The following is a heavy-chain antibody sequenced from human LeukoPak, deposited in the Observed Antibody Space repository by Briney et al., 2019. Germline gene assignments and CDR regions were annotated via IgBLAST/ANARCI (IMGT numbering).Heavy chain of an antibody. D-gene: IGHD2-8*02. Sequence: ASVKVSCKAYGYTFTGYYMHWVRQAPGQGLEWMGWINPNSGGTNYAQKFQGRVTMTRDTSISTAYMELSRLRSDDTAIYYCATYRQVLLPFESWGQGTLVTVSS. CDR3: ATYRQVLLPFES. V-gene: IGHV1-2*02. CDR2: INPNSGGT. J-gene: IGHJ4*02. CDR1: GYTFTGYY.